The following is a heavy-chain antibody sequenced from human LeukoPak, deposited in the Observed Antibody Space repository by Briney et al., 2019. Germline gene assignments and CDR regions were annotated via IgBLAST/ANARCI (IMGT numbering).Heavy chain of an antibody. J-gene: IGHJ3*02. V-gene: IGHV4-59*01. CDR2: IYYSGST. CDR1: GGSISSYY. Sequence: SETLSLTCTVSGGSISSYYWSWIRQPPGKGLEWIGYIYYSGSTNYNPSLKSRVTISVEASKNQFSLKLSSVTGADTAVYYCARSLYRDAFDIWGQGTMVTVS. CDR3: ARSLYRDAFDI. D-gene: IGHD4-11*01.